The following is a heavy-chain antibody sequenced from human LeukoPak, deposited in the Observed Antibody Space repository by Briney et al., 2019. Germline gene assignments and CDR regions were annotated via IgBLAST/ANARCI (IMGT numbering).Heavy chain of an antibody. CDR3: ARGSGSGYYSH. CDR1: GGSISSYY. J-gene: IGHJ4*02. D-gene: IGHD3-22*01. CDR2: IYYSGST. V-gene: IGHV4-59*01. Sequence: SETLSLTCTVSGGSISSYYWSWIRQPPGKGLEWIGYIYYSGSTNYNPSLKSRVTISVDTTKNQFSLKLSSVTAADTAVYYCARGSGSGYYSHWGQGTLVTVSS.